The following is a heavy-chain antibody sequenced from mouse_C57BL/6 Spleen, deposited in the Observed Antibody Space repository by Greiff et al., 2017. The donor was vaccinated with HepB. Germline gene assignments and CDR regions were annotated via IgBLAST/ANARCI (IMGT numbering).Heavy chain of an antibody. V-gene: IGHV1-52*01. Sequence: QVQLKQPGAELVRPGSSVKLSCKASGYTFTSYWMHWVKQRPIQGLEWIGNIDPSDSETHYNQKFKDKATLTVDKSSSTAYMQLSSLTSEDSAVYYCARGVYYYGSSHYFDYWGQGTTLTVSS. CDR1: GYTFTSYW. J-gene: IGHJ2*01. CDR2: IDPSDSET. CDR3: ARGVYYYGSSHYFDY. D-gene: IGHD1-1*01.